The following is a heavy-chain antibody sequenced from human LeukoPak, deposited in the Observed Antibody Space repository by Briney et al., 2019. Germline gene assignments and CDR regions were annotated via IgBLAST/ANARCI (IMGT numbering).Heavy chain of an antibody. CDR3: ARGSSDYGDPQDAFDI. J-gene: IGHJ3*02. Sequence: GASVKVSCKASGGTFSSYTISWVRQAPGQGLEWMGRIIPILGIANYAQKFQGRVTITADKSTSTAYMELSSLRSEDTAVYYCARGSSDYGDPQDAFDIWGQGTMVTVSS. D-gene: IGHD4-17*01. CDR1: GGTFSSYT. V-gene: IGHV1-69*02. CDR2: IIPILGIA.